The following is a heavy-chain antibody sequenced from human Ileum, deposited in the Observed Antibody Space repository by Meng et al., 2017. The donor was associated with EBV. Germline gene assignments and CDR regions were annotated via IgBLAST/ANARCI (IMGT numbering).Heavy chain of an antibody. CDR1: GGPGGVDVSH. D-gene: IGHD3-16*01. Sequence: QDRGPGLWKPWGTLPSPCLWFGGPGGVDVSHWSWTRQSPGRGLEWIGHTYGSDINYSPSFRSRVTISIDTAKTQLFLKLTSVTAADTAMYYCAYYRVGRGGVGSWGQGTLVTVSS. V-gene: IGHV4-61*08. CDR2: TYGSDI. J-gene: IGHJ4*02. CDR3: AYYRVGRGGVGS.